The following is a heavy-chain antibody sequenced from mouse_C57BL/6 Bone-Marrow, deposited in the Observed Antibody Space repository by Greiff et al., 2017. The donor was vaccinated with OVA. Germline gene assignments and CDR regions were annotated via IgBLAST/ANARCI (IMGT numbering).Heavy chain of an antibody. J-gene: IGHJ2*01. CDR1: GYTFTSYW. D-gene: IGHD2-1*01. CDR3: AIFGKKRGYYFDY. Sequence: QVQLQQPGAELVKPGASVKVSCKASGYTFTSYWMHWVKQRPGQGLEWIGRIHPSDSDTNYNQNFKGKDTLTVNKSASTAYMQLSSLTSEDSAVYYCAIFGKKRGYYFDYWGQGTTLTVSS. V-gene: IGHV1-74*01. CDR2: IHPSDSDT.